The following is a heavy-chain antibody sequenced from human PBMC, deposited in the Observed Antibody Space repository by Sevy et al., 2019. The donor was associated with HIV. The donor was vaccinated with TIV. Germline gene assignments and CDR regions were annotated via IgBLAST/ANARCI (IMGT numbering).Heavy chain of an antibody. D-gene: IGHD4-17*01. Sequence: GGSLRLSCAASGFALSNYYAMHWVRQAPGKGLEWVALISYDGSDKYYADSVKGRFTISSDNFKNKLYLQMNSLTTEETAVYYCARPRANYVDHYFFYAMDVWGQGTTVTVSS. CDR2: ISYDGSDK. CDR3: ARPRANYVDHYFFYAMDV. J-gene: IGHJ6*02. V-gene: IGHV3-30-3*01. CDR1: GFALSNYYA.